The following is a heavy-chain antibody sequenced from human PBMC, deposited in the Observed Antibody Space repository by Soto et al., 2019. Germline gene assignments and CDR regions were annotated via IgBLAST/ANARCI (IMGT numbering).Heavy chain of an antibody. D-gene: IGHD1-26*01. Sequence: QVQLVESGGGVVQPGRSLRLSCAAPGFTFSSYGMHWVRQGPGKGLEWVAVISYGGSNKYYVDSVKGRFTISRDNSKNTLLLQMTSLRAEATAVYYCAKDFSAGPGASSLFYYYSGMDVWGQGTTVSFSS. CDR1: GFTFSSYG. J-gene: IGHJ6*01. CDR2: ISYGGSNK. V-gene: IGHV3-30*18. CDR3: AKDFSAGPGASSLFYYYSGMDV.